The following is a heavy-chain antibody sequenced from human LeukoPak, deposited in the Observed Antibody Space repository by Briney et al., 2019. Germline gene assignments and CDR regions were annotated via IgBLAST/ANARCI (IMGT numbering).Heavy chain of an antibody. V-gene: IGHV4-34*01. CDR1: GGSFSGYY. J-gene: IGHJ6*03. CDR3: ARGGYDSSGYYYYYYYYMDV. CDR2: INHSGST. D-gene: IGHD3-22*01. Sequence: SETLSLTCAVYGGSFSGYYWSWIRQPPGKGLEWIGEINHSGSTNYNPSLKSRVTISVDTSKNQFSLKPSSVTAADTAVYYCARGGYDSSGYYYYYYYYMDVWGKGTTVTVSS.